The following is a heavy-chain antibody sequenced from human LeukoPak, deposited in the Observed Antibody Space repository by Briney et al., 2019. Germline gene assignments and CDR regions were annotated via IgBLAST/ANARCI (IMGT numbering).Heavy chain of an antibody. CDR3: ARETSLAGFASGLGFNY. CDR2: IYHSGHT. Sequence: PSETLSLTCSVSPYSISTGHYWGWIRQPPGKGLEWIGSIYHSGHTYYNPSLNSRVTISVDTSKNQFSLKLTSVTAADTATYYCARETSLAGFASGLGFNYWGQGILVTVSS. D-gene: IGHD6-19*01. J-gene: IGHJ4*02. V-gene: IGHV4-38-2*02. CDR1: PYSISTGHY.